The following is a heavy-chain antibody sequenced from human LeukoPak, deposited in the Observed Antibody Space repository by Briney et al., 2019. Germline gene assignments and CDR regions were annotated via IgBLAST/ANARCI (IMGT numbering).Heavy chain of an antibody. J-gene: IGHJ4*02. D-gene: IGHD5-12*01. Sequence: GGSLRLSCAASGFTFSSYSMTWVRQAPGKGLEWVSSISSSSSYIYYADSVKGRFTIPRDNAKNSLYLQMNSLRAEDTAVYYCARDTGYSGYDWFYWGQGTLVTVSS. V-gene: IGHV3-21*01. CDR3: ARDTGYSGYDWFY. CDR2: ISSSSSYI. CDR1: GFTFSSYS.